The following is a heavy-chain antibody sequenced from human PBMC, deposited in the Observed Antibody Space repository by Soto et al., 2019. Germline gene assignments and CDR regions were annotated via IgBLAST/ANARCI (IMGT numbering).Heavy chain of an antibody. CDR1: GFTFSSYA. J-gene: IGHJ4*02. CDR2: ISGSGGST. V-gene: IGHV3-23*01. Sequence: GGSLRLSCAASGFTFSSYAMSWVRQAPGKGLEWVSAISGSGGSTYYADSLKGRFTISRDNSKNTLYRQMNSLRAEDTAVYYCAKDLYDFWSGYYIGYFDYWGQGTLVTVSS. CDR3: AKDLYDFWSGYYIGYFDY. D-gene: IGHD3-3*01.